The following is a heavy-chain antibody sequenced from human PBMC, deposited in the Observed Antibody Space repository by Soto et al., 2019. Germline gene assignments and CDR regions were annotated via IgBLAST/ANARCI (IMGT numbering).Heavy chain of an antibody. CDR3: ARSEWFVYYYYGMDV. V-gene: IGHV4-34*01. CDR1: GGSFSGYY. D-gene: IGHD3-3*01. CDR2: INHSGST. Sequence: PSETLSLTCAVYGGSFSGYYWSWIRQPPGKGLEWIGEINHSGSTNYNPSLKSRVTISVDTSKNQFSLKLSSVTAADTAVYYCARSEWFVYYYYGMDVWGQGTTVTLSS. J-gene: IGHJ6*02.